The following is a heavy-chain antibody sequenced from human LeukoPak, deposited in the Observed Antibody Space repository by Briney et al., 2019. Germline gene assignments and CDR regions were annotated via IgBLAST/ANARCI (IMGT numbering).Heavy chain of an antibody. D-gene: IGHD3-3*01. V-gene: IGHV4-39*07. CDR1: GGSISSSSYY. Sequence: SETLSLTCTVSGGSISSSSYYWGWIRQPPGKGLEWIGSIYYSGSTYYNPSLKSRVTISVDTSKNQFSLKLSSVTAADTAVYYCARGHYDFWSGYSQSDWYFDLWGRGTLVTVSS. CDR2: IYYSGST. CDR3: ARGHYDFWSGYSQSDWYFDL. J-gene: IGHJ2*01.